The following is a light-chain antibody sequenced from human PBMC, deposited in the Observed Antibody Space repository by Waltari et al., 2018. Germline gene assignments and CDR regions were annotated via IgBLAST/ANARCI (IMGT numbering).Light chain of an antibody. CDR2: DVT. CDR3: SSYTSSSTWV. V-gene: IGLV2-14*01. Sequence: QSALTQPASVSGSPGPSITISCTGTSSDVGSYNYVHWYQQHPGTAPKIMSYDVTKRPSGVSKRFSGSKSGNTASLTISGLQAEDEADYYCSSYTSSSTWVFGGGTKLTVL. CDR1: SSDVGSYNY. J-gene: IGLJ3*02.